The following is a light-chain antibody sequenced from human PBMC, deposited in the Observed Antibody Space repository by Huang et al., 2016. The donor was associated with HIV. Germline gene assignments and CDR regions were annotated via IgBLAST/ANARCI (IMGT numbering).Light chain of an antibody. CDR1: QSLLHSNGYNY. CDR2: LGS. Sequence: DIVMTQSPLSLSVTPGEPASISCRSSQSLLHSNGYNYLDWYLQRPGQSPQLLIYLGSMRASGVPDRFSGSGSGTDFTLKISRVEAEDIGVYYCMQSLQTITFGQGTRLEIK. V-gene: IGKV2-28*01. J-gene: IGKJ5*01. CDR3: MQSLQTIT.